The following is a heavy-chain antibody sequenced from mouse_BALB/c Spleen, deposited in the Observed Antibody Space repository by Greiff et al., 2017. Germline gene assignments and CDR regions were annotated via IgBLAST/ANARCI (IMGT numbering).Heavy chain of an antibody. CDR2: ILPGSGST. J-gene: IGHJ3*01. CDR1: GYTFSSYW. CDR3: ARSSYGYDAAWFAY. Sequence: QVQLQQSGAELMKPGASVKISCKATGYTFSSYWIEWVKQRPGHGLEWIGEILPGSGSTNYNEKFKGKATFTADTSSNTAYMQLSSLTSEDSAVYYCARSSYGYDAAWFAYWGQGTLVTVSA. V-gene: IGHV1-9*01. D-gene: IGHD2-2*01.